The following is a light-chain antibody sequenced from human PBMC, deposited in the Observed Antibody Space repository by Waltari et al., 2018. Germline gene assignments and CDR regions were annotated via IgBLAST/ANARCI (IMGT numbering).Light chain of an antibody. J-gene: IGLJ2*01. CDR1: SSYDGGYNF. V-gene: IGLV2-14*03. Sequence: QSALTQPASVSGSPGQSNTSSCSGISSYDGGYNFVSWYKQHPGKSLKLLIFDVSNRPPAVFPRLSCSKSCNTASLTISGLPPEDEAAYYCSSYRRSSTYVLLGGGTKLTVL. CDR3: SSYRRSSTYVL. CDR2: DVS.